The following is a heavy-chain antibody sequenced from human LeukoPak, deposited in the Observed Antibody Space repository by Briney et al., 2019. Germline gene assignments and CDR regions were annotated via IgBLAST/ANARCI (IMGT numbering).Heavy chain of an antibody. Sequence: PGGSLRLSCAASGFTFSSYSMNWVRQAPGKGLEWVANIKQDGSEKYYVDSVKGRFTISRDNAKNSLYLQMNSLRAEDTAVYYCARDWSPSIIVDYWGQGTLVTVSS. CDR1: GFTFSSYS. J-gene: IGHJ4*02. V-gene: IGHV3-7*01. CDR2: IKQDGSEK. CDR3: ARDWSPSIIVDY. D-gene: IGHD3-16*01.